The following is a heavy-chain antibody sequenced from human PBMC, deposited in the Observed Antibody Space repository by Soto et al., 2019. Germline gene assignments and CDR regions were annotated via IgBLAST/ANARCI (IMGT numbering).Heavy chain of an antibody. CDR2: ISYDGSNK. D-gene: IGHD6-19*01. V-gene: IGHV3-30-3*01. CDR1: GFTFSSYA. J-gene: IGHJ4*02. Sequence: PGGSLRLSCAASGFTFSSYAMHWVRQAPGKGLEWVAVISYDGSNKYYADSVKGRFTISRDNSKNTLYLQMNSLRAEDTAVDYCASSSGWYPGDYWGQGTLVTVSS. CDR3: ASSSGWYPGDY.